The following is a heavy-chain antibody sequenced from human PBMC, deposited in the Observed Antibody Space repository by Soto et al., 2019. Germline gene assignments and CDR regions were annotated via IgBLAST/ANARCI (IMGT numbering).Heavy chain of an antibody. D-gene: IGHD6-19*01. Sequence: SETLSLTCAVYGESFSGHIWTWIRQTPGKGLRWIGQINHSGSASYNPSLKSRVTISVHTSNSQFSLELSSVTAADTAVYYCARGLITGSHYSGGWYYFDSWGQGTQVTVSS. J-gene: IGHJ4*02. CDR3: ARGLITGSHYSGGWYYFDS. CDR2: INHSGSA. CDR1: GESFSGHI. V-gene: IGHV4-34*01.